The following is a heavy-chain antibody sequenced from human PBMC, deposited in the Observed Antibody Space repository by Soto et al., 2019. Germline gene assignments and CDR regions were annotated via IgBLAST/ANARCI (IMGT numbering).Heavy chain of an antibody. CDR2: IYTSGST. D-gene: IGHD4-17*01. Sequence: SETLSLTCTVSGGSISSYYWSWIRQPAGKGLEWIGRIYTSGSTNYNPSLKSRVTMSVDTSKNQFSLKVTSMTAADTAVYFCARARGGDSGDYASLFDRWGQGNLVTVSS. V-gene: IGHV4-4*07. J-gene: IGHJ5*02. CDR1: GGSISSYY. CDR3: ARARGGDSGDYASLFDR.